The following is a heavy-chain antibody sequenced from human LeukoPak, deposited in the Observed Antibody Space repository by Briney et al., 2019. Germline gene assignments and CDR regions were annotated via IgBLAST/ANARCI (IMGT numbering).Heavy chain of an antibody. CDR2: IKGDGSNT. V-gene: IGHV3-74*01. Sequence: GGSLRLSCAASRFTFNSYWMSWVRQAPGKGLVWVSRIKGDGSNTNYADSVKGRFTISRDNAKNTLYLQMNSLRDEDTAVYYCARELPFDYWGQGTLVTVSS. CDR1: RFTFNSYW. J-gene: IGHJ4*02. D-gene: IGHD2-15*01. CDR3: ARELPFDY.